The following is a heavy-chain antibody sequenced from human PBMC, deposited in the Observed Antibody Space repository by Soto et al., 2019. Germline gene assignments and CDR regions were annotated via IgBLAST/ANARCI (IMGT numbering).Heavy chain of an antibody. CDR1: GFTFSSYG. CDR3: ASVAPSSSGWHGGFDY. D-gene: IGHD6-19*01. CDR2: IWYDGSNK. V-gene: IGHV3-33*01. J-gene: IGHJ4*02. Sequence: GGSLRLSCAASGFTFSSYGMHWVRQAPGKGLEWVAVIWYDGSNKYYADSVKGRFTISRDNSKNTLYLQMNSLRAEDTAVYYCASVAPSSSGWHGGFDYWGQGTLVTVSS.